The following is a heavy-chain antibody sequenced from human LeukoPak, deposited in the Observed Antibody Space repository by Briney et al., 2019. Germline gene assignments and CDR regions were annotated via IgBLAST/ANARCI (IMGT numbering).Heavy chain of an antibody. V-gene: IGHV4-4*07. CDR2: IYSSGST. J-gene: IGHJ2*01. CDR3: ARNWYFDV. CDR1: GGSISNYY. Sequence: SETLSLTCTVSGGSISNYYWSWIRQPAGKGLEWIGRIYSSGSTSYNPTLKSRVTMSVDTSKNQFSLRLSSVTAADTAVYYCARNWYFDVWGRGTLVTVSS.